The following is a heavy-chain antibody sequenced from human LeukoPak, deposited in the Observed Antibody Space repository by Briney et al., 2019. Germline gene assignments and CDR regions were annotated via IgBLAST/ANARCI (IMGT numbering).Heavy chain of an antibody. V-gene: IGHV2-5*01. CDR2: IYWNDDK. J-gene: IGHJ4*02. CDR1: GFSLSTSEVA. Sequence: SGPTLVKPTQTLTLTCSFSGFSLSTSEVAVGWIRQPPGKALEWPALIYWNDDKRYRPSLQSRLTLTKDTSKNQVVLTMTNMDPVDTATYYCARSLWFGDLSHFDYWGQGTVVTVSS. CDR3: ARSLWFGDLSHFDY. D-gene: IGHD3-10*01.